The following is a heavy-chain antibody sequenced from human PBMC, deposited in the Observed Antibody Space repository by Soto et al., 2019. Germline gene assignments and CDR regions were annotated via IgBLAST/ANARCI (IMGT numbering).Heavy chain of an antibody. CDR2: INYDGYS. D-gene: IGHD3-10*01. J-gene: IGHJ6*02. Sequence: QVQLQESGPGLVKPSETLSLTCTVSGGSITNYYCSWFRQPPGKGLEWIGYINYDGYSAYNLSLKRRVSLSMDASKTQFSLTLESVTATDTAVYYCARHGFGPLHGLVDVWGPGTTVIVSS. V-gene: IGHV4-59*08. CDR3: ARHGFGPLHGLVDV. CDR1: GGSITNYY.